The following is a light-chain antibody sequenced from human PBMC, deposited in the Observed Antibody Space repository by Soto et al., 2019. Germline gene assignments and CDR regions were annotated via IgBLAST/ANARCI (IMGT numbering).Light chain of an antibody. CDR3: QSYDSSLSGSVV. CDR1: SSNIGIGYD. CDR2: GNN. Sequence: QSVLTQPPSVSGAPGQRVIISCTGSSSNIGIGYDVHWYQQLPGTAPRLLIFGNNNRPSGVPDRFSGSKSGTSASLAITGLQAEDEGHYYCQSYDSSLSGSVVFGGGTKLTVL. V-gene: IGLV1-40*01. J-gene: IGLJ2*01.